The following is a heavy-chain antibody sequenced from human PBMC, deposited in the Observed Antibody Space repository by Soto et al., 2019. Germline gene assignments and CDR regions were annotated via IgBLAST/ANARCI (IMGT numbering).Heavy chain of an antibody. J-gene: IGHJ5*02. V-gene: IGHV5-51*01. CDR2: IYPSDSTT. CDR3: ARHGFYGDYSSNYFDP. D-gene: IGHD4-17*01. Sequence: PGESLKISCKGSGYSFTNYWIACVRQMPGKGLEYMGIIYPSDSTTRYSPSFQGQVTISADKSISIAYLQWNSLKASDTAMYYCARHGFYGDYSSNYFDPWGQGTLVTVSS. CDR1: GYSFTNYW.